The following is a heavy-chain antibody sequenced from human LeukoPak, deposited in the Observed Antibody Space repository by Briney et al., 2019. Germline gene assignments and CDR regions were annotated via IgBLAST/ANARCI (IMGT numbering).Heavy chain of an antibody. D-gene: IGHD2-21*02. CDR1: GGSISSSNW. J-gene: IGHJ3*02. CDR2: IYHSGST. CDR3: ARAIVVVTATPGDAFDI. Sequence: SETLSLTCAVSGGSISSSNWWSWVRQPPGKGLEWIGEIYHSGSTNYNPSLKSRVTISVDKSKNQFSLKLSSVTAADTAVYYCARAIVVVTATPGDAFDIWGQGTMVTVSS. V-gene: IGHV4-4*02.